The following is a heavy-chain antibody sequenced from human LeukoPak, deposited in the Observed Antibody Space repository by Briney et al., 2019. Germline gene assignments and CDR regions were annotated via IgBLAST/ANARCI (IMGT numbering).Heavy chain of an antibody. Sequence: GGSLRLSCAVSGFTFSTYAMSWVRRAPGKGLEWVSTMSGSGSTYNADSVKGRFTISRDNSKNTLYLQMNSLRAEDTAVYYCAKSAYNDFWSGYYMDVWGKGTTVTVSS. J-gene: IGHJ6*03. CDR2: MSGSGST. CDR1: GFTFSTYA. V-gene: IGHV3-23*01. D-gene: IGHD3-3*01. CDR3: AKSAYNDFWSGYYMDV.